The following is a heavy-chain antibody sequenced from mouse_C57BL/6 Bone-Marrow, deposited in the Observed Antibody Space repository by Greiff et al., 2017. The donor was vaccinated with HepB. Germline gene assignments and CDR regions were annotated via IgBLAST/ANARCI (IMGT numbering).Heavy chain of an antibody. CDR1: GFSFNTYA. V-gene: IGHV10-1*01. J-gene: IGHJ2*01. D-gene: IGHD1-1*01. CDR3: ATGLFITTVVALDY. CDR2: IRSKSNNYAT. Sequence: EVKLMESGGGLVQPKGSLKLSCAASGFSFNTYAMNWVRQAPGKGLEWVARIRSKSNNYATYYADSVKDRFTISRDDSESMLYLQMNNLKTEDTAMYYCATGLFITTVVALDYWGQGTTLTVSS.